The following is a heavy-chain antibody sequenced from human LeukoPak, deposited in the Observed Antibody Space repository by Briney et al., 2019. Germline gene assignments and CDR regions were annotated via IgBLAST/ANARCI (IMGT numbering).Heavy chain of an antibody. V-gene: IGHV4-31*03. CDR1: GASVSSGGYY. CDR2: IYFSGTT. J-gene: IGHJ4*02. D-gene: IGHD3-3*01. CDR3: ARGRVGVLYFDY. Sequence: SETLSLTCTVSGASVSSGGYYWSWIRQHPGKGLEWIGYIYFSGTTYFNPSLKSRLTLSVDTSQNQFSLKLSSVTAADTAMYYCARGRVGVLYFDYWGQGTLVTVSS.